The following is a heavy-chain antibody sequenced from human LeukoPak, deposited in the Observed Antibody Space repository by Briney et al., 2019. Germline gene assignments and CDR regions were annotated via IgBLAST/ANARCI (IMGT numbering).Heavy chain of an antibody. CDR3: AREQPPGIYFDY. J-gene: IGHJ4*02. D-gene: IGHD6-13*01. CDR2: IYSGGNT. Sequence: GGSVRLSCAASGFTVSSNYMSWVRQAPGKGLEWVSIIYSGGNTYYADSVKARFTISRDNSKNTVYLQVNSLRAEDTAVYYCAREQPPGIYFDYWGQGTPVTVSS. CDR1: GFTVSSNY. V-gene: IGHV3-53*01.